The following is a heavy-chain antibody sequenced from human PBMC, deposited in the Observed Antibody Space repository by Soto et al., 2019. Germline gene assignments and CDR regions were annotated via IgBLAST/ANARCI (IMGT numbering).Heavy chain of an antibody. Sequence: DVQLLESGGGLVQPGGSLTLSCAASRFTFSDFAMSWVRQAPGKGLEWVSSIGGGGTDTYYADSVKGRFTISRDNSKNTLYLQMDGLRDEDTAVYYCAKDAVPYNGKWDWFDSWGQGTLGIVSS. CDR3: AKDAVPYNGKWDWFDS. CDR2: IGGGGTDT. J-gene: IGHJ5*01. CDR1: RFTFSDFA. V-gene: IGHV3-23*01. D-gene: IGHD1-20*01.